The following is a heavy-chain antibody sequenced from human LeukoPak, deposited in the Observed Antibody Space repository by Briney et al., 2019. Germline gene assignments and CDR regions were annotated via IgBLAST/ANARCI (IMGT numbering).Heavy chain of an antibody. D-gene: IGHD4-17*01. J-gene: IGHJ4*02. Sequence: GGSLRLSCAASGFTFSDYYTSWIRQAPGKGLEWVSYISSSGSTIYYADSVKGRFTISRDNAKNSLYLQMNSLRAEDTAVYYCARVRIYGDYVSFDYWGQGTLVTVSS. V-gene: IGHV3-11*04. CDR3: ARVRIYGDYVSFDY. CDR1: GFTFSDYY. CDR2: ISSSGSTI.